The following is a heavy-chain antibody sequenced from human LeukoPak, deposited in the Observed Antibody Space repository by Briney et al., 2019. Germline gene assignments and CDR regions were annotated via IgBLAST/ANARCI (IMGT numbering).Heavy chain of an antibody. CDR1: AFTFSSYA. D-gene: IGHD1-26*01. J-gene: IGHJ3*02. CDR3: AKDLGWDLLHAFDI. Sequence: GGSLRLSCAASAFTFSSYAMSWVRQAPGKVLEWVSAISGTGGSTYYANSVKGRFTISRDNSKNKLYLQMNSLRAEDTAVYYCAKDLGWDLLHAFDIWGQGTMVTVSS. V-gene: IGHV3-23*01. CDR2: ISGTGGST.